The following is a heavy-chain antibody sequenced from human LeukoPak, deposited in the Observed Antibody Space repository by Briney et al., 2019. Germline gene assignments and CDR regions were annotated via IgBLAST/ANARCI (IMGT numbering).Heavy chain of an antibody. Sequence: SETLSLTCTVSGGSISSYYWSWIRQPPGKGLEWIGYIYYSGSTNYNPSLKSRVTISVDTSKNQFSLKLSSVTAADTAVYYCARGMVGATLGGDVWGQGTTVTVSS. CDR1: GGSISSYY. CDR2: IYYSGST. D-gene: IGHD1-26*01. CDR3: ARGMVGATLGGDV. V-gene: IGHV4-59*01. J-gene: IGHJ6*02.